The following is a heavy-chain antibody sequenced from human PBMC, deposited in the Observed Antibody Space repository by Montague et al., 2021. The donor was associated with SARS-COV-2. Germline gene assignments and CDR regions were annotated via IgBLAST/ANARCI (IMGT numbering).Heavy chain of an antibody. CDR2: SNDRGSS. Sequence: SETLSLTCAVYGGSFTDFYWTWIRQPPGKGLEWIGESNDRGSSNYNPSPQNRVTISVDKSKNQISLKLTSVTAAAPATYYCARGKVTVFAIVIAFPAAGAIDVWGQGTTVTVS. J-gene: IGHJ6*02. CDR1: GGSFTDFY. CDR3: ARGKVTVFAIVIAFPAAGAIDV. D-gene: IGHD3-3*01. V-gene: IGHV4-34*01.